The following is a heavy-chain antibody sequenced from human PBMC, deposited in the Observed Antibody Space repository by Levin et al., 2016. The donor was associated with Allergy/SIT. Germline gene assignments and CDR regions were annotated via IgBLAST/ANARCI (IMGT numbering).Heavy chain of an antibody. J-gene: IGHJ3*02. D-gene: IGHD2-2*01. CDR2: IYDSGST. CDR3: ATSRRTYCGITSDRSLATCPFHI. Sequence: SETLSLTCTVSGASTSSGGYYWTWIRQHPGRGLEWIGYIYDSGSTYYKPSLKSRLTISGDTSKNQFSLKLSSVTAADTAVYYCATSRRTYCGITSDRSLATCPFHIWGQGTMVTVSS. CDR1: GASTSSGGYY. V-gene: IGHV4-31*03.